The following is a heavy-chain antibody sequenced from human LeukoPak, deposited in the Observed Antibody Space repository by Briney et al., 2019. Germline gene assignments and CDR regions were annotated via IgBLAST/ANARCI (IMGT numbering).Heavy chain of an antibody. D-gene: IGHD2-8*02. Sequence: GGSLRLSCAASGFTFDDYAMHWVRQAPGKGLEWVSGISWNSGSIGYADSVKGRFTISRDNDKNSLYLQMNSLRGEDTALYYCAKVAGYTAVLGYFDYWGQGTLVTVSS. V-gene: IGHV3-9*01. CDR1: GFTFDDYA. CDR2: ISWNSGSI. J-gene: IGHJ4*02. CDR3: AKVAGYTAVLGYFDY.